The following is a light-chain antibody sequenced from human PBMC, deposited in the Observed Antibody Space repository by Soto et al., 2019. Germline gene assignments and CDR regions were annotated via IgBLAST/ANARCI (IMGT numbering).Light chain of an antibody. CDR1: QSVSNDF. CDR3: QQYGSSPPRT. CDR2: GAS. Sequence: EIVLTQSPGILSLSPGQRVTLSCRSSQSVSNDFLAWYQQKPGQAPRLLIYGASTRATDVPDRFSGSGSGADFTLTLSRLEPEDFAVYYCQQYGSSPPRTFGQGTKVDIK. V-gene: IGKV3-20*01. J-gene: IGKJ1*01.